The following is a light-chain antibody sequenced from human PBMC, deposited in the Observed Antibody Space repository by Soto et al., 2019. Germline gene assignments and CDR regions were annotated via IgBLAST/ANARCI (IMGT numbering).Light chain of an antibody. V-gene: IGKV2-30*02. CDR1: YSLIHSDGDTY. CDR2: EVS. J-gene: IGKJ1*01. CDR3: MQGTHWPWT. Sequence: DVVMTQSPLSLPVTLGQPASISCRSSYSLIHSDGDTYLNWFHQRPGQSPRRLIYEVSNRDSGVPDRFSGSGSGTDFTLKISRVEAEDVGIYYCMQGTHWPWTFGQGTEVEI.